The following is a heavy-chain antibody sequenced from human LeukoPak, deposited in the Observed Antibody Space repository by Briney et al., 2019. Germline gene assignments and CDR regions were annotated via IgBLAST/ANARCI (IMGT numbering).Heavy chain of an antibody. Sequence: SETLSLTCAVSGGSISSSSYYWGWIRQPPGKGLEWIGSIYYSGSTYYNPSLKSRVTISVDTSKNQFSLKLSSVTAADTAVYYCARPVGVVPAAPIWGDWFDPWGQGTLVTVSS. CDR1: GGSISSSSYY. D-gene: IGHD2-2*01. CDR3: ARPVGVVPAAPIWGDWFDP. V-gene: IGHV4-39*01. CDR2: IYYSGST. J-gene: IGHJ5*02.